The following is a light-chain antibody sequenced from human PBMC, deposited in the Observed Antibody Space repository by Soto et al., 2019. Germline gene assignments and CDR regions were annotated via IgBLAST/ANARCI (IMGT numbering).Light chain of an antibody. Sequence: DIQMTQSPSSLSASVGDRVTITCRASQGISKYLAWYQQKPGKVPKLLIYAASTLQSGVPSRFSGSGSGTDFTLTISSLQPEDVATYYCQKYNIAPRPFGQGTRLEIK. CDR2: AAS. CDR3: QKYNIAPRP. V-gene: IGKV1-27*01. J-gene: IGKJ5*01. CDR1: QGISKY.